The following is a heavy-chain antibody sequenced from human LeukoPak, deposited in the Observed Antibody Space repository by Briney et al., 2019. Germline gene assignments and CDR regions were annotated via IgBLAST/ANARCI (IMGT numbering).Heavy chain of an antibody. V-gene: IGHV3-21*04. J-gene: IGHJ3*02. Sequence: GGSLRLSCAASGFTFSSYSMNWVRQAPGKGLEWVSSISSSSSYIYYADSVKGRFTISRDNAKNSLYLQMNSLRAEDTAVYYCAREDYYDSSGYTDAFDIWGQGTMVTVSS. CDR1: GFTFSSYS. D-gene: IGHD3-22*01. CDR3: AREDYYDSSGYTDAFDI. CDR2: ISSSSSYI.